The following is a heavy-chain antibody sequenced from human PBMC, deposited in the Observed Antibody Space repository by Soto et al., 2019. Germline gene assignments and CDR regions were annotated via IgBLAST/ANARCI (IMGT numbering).Heavy chain of an antibody. V-gene: IGHV1-69*01. CDR1: GGTFTNYV. D-gene: IGHD6-6*01. CDR3: ARGRSSPNFDP. CDR2: LIPIFGAA. J-gene: IGHJ5*02. Sequence: QVQLVQSGAEVRKPGSSVKVSCKISGGTFTNYVISWLRQAPGQGLEWMGGLIPIFGAANLAQKFQGRVTITVDESTSTVNMELSSLTSEDTAVYYCARGRSSPNFDPWGQGTLVTVSS.